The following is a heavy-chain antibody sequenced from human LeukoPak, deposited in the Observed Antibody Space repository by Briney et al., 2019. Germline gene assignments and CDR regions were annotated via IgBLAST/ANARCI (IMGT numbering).Heavy chain of an antibody. CDR1: GYTFTVYF. Sequence: ASVKVSCKASGYTFTVYFMHWVRQAPGQGLEWMGWINPNSGGTNYAQKFQGRVTMTRDTSTSTAYIELSRLRSDDTAVYYCARELNYDSSGYYFDYWGQGTLVTVSS. CDR2: INPNSGGT. V-gene: IGHV1-2*02. CDR3: ARELNYDSSGYYFDY. J-gene: IGHJ4*02. D-gene: IGHD3-22*01.